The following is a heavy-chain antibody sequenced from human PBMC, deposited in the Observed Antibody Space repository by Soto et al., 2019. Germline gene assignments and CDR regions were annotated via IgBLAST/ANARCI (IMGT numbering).Heavy chain of an antibody. CDR3: ARGSGIAVIPGELEDVHYDY. CDR2: ISQSGST. J-gene: IGHJ4*02. V-gene: IGHV4-34*01. Sequence: QVQLQQWGAGLLKPSETLSLTCAVYGQSFSGHTWSWIRQSPGKGLEWIGEISQSGSTYYNPSLTPRVTISADTSKTQFSLTLTAVTAADTGVFYCARGSGIAVIPGELEDVHYDYWGQGTLVSVSS. CDR1: GQSFSGHT. D-gene: IGHD2-2*01.